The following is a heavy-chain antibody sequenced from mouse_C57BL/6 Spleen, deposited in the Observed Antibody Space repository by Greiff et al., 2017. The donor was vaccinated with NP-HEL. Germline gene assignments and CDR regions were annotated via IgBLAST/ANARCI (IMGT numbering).Heavy chain of an antibody. CDR3: TRRDDYGSSSDY. D-gene: IGHD1-1*01. CDR2: IDPETGGT. CDR1: GYTFTDYE. V-gene: IGHV1-15*01. Sequence: VQLQQSGAELVRPGASVTLSCKASGYTFTDYEMHWVKQTPVHGLEWIGAIDPETGGTAYNQKFKGKAILTADKSSSTAYMELRSLTSEDSAVYYCTRRDDYGSSSDYWGQGTTLTVSS. J-gene: IGHJ2*01.